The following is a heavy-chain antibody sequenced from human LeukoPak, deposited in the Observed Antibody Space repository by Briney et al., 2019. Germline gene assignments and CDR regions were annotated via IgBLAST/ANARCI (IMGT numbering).Heavy chain of an antibody. J-gene: IGHJ4*02. CDR3: ARVSLYYYDSSGPLDY. CDR2: INPNSGGT. Sequence: ASVKVSCKASGYTFTGYYMHWVRQAPGQGLEWMGWINPNSGGTNYAQKFQGRVTMTRDTSISTAYMELSRLRSDDTAVYYCARVSLYYYDSSGPLDYWGQGTLVTVSS. CDR1: GYTFTGYY. D-gene: IGHD3-22*01. V-gene: IGHV1-2*02.